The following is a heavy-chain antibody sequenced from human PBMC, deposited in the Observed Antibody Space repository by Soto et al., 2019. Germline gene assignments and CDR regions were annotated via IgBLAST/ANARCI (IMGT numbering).Heavy chain of an antibody. V-gene: IGHV1-2*04. Sequence: ASVKVSCKASGYTFTGYYMHWVRQAPGQGLEWMGWINPNSGGTNYAQKFQGWVTMTRDTSISTAYMELSRLSSVTAADTAAYYCARGQAYYDFWSGSYYYMDVWGKGTTVTVSS. CDR2: INPNSGGT. CDR1: GYTFTGYY. D-gene: IGHD3-3*01. J-gene: IGHJ6*03. CDR3: ARGQAYYDFWSGSYYYMDV.